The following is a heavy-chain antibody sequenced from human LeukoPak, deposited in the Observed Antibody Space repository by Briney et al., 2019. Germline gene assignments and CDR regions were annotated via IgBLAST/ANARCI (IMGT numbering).Heavy chain of an antibody. D-gene: IGHD3-10*01. CDR1: GDSFSINY. CDR3: ARIRYGSGSYYLFDY. CDR2: IYYSGST. J-gene: IGHJ4*02. V-gene: IGHV4-59*01. Sequence: SETLSLTCTVSGDSFSINYWSWIRQPPGRGLEWIGLIYYSGSTSYNPSLKSRVTISVDTSKKQFSLKLSSVTAADTAVYYCARIRYGSGSYYLFDYWGQGTLVTVSS.